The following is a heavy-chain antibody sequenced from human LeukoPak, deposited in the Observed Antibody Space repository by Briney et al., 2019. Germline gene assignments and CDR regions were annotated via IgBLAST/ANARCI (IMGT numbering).Heavy chain of an antibody. Sequence: GASVKVSCKASGYTFTNYAIHWVRQAPGQRLEWMGWITADNGHTRYSQTFQGRVTITRDTSATTAYIELSSLRSEDTAVYYCARDRPGTGYFDPWGQGTLVSVSS. V-gene: IGHV1-3*01. J-gene: IGHJ5*02. CDR2: ITADNGHT. D-gene: IGHD1-1*01. CDR1: GYTFTNYA. CDR3: ARDRPGTGYFDP.